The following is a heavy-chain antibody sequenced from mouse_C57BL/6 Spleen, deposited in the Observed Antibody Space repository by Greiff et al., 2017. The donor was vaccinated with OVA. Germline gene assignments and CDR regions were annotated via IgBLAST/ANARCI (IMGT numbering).Heavy chain of an antibody. CDR3: ARNLYYGSSPYAMDY. J-gene: IGHJ4*01. Sequence: VQLQQSGPELVKPGASVKIPCKASGYTFTDYNMDWVKQSHGKSLEWIGNINPNNGGTIYNQKFKGKATLTVDKSSSTAYMALRSLTSEDTAVYYCARNLYYGSSPYAMDYWGQGTSVTVSS. CDR1: GYTFTDYN. D-gene: IGHD1-1*01. V-gene: IGHV1-18*01. CDR2: INPNNGGT.